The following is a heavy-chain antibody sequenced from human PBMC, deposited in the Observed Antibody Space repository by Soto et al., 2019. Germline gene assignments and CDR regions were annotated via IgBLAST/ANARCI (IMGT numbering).Heavy chain of an antibody. CDR2: IHHSGST. Sequence: QVQLQESGPGLVRPSGTVSLTCAVSGGSISSDNWWSWVRQPPGKGLEWIGEIHHSGSTNYNPSLKSRVTMSVVPSKNLFSLTLNSVTAAVTAFYYCARDQGSHPGDWGQGTLVSVSS. V-gene: IGHV4-4*02. CDR1: GGSISSDNW. CDR3: ARDQGSHPGD. D-gene: IGHD6-13*01. J-gene: IGHJ4*02.